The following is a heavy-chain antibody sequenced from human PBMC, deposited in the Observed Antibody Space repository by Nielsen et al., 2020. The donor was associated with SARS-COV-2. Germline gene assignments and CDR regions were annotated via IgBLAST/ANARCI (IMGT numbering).Heavy chain of an antibody. J-gene: IGHJ6*03. CDR3: ARVYYDFWGLHSYYYYMDV. V-gene: IGHV4-34*01. D-gene: IGHD3-3*01. Sequence: WIRQPPGKGLEWIGEINHSGSTNYNPSLKSRVTISVDTSKNQFSLKLNSVTAADTAVYYCARVYYDFWGLHSYYYYMDVWGKGTTVTVSS. CDR2: INHSGST.